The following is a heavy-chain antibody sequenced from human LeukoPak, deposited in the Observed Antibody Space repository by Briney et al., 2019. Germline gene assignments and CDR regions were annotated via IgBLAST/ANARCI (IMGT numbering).Heavy chain of an antibody. CDR3: AKVPTYDILTGFYY. D-gene: IGHD3-9*01. CDR2: ISGSGGST. CDR1: GFTFSSYA. V-gene: IGHV3-23*01. Sequence: PGGFLRLSCAASGFTFSSYAMSWVRQAPGQGLEGVSAISGSGGSTYYAESVNGRFTISRDNSKNTLYLQMNSLRAEDTAVYDCAKVPTYDILTGFYYWGQGTLVTASS. J-gene: IGHJ4*02.